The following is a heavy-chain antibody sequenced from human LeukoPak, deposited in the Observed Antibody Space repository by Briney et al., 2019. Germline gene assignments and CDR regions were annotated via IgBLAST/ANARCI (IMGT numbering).Heavy chain of an antibody. CDR3: ARGGYSSTLYGRYQH. V-gene: IGHV4-39*07. CDR2: INDSGST. D-gene: IGHD6-13*01. Sequence: SETLSLTCTVSGGSISTSNYYWGWIRQSPGNGLEWIGEINDSGSTNYNPSLKSRVTISVDTSNNQFSLKLSSVTAADTAVYYCARGGYSSTLYGRYQHWGQGTLVTVSP. J-gene: IGHJ1*01. CDR1: GGSISTSNYY.